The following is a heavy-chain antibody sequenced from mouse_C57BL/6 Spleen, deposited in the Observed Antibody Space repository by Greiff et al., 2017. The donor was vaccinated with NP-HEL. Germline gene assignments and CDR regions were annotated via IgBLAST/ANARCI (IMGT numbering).Heavy chain of an antibody. CDR2: INPRSGYT. Sequence: QVQLQQSGAELAKPGASVKLSCKASGYTFTSYWMYWVNQRPGQGLEWIGYINPRSGYTNYTQKFKGKATLTADKSSSTAYMQLSSLTYEDSAVYYGARSGDGYDEGGCADWGKGTTVTVAA. J-gene: IGHJ3*01. CDR1: GYTFTSYW. D-gene: IGHD2-2*01. V-gene: IGHV1-7*01. CDR3: ARSGDGYDEGGCAD.